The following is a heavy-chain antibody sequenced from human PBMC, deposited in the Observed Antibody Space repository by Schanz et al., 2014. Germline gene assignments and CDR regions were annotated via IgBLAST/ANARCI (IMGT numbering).Heavy chain of an antibody. D-gene: IGHD1-26*01. CDR3: AKYGTGKGVSFEY. V-gene: IGHV3-74*02. Sequence: EVQLVESGGGLVKPGGSLRLSCAASGFTFSSYGMHWVRQAPGKGLVWVSRTSHDGSFTTFADSVKGRFTISRDNAKNALYLQMNSLTAEDTAVYYCAKYGTGKGVSFEYWGQGTLVTVSS. CDR2: TSHDGSFT. CDR1: GFTFSSYG. J-gene: IGHJ4*02.